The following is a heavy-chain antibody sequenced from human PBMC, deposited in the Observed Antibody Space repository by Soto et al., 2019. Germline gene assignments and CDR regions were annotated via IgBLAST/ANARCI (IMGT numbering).Heavy chain of an antibody. Sequence: GGSLRLSCAASGFTFSSYGMHWVRQAPGKGLEWVAVISHDGSNKYYADSVKGRFTISRDNSKNTLYLQMNSLRAEDTAVYYCAKDPSERITMVRGPQYNWFHPWGQGT. J-gene: IGHJ5*02. D-gene: IGHD3-10*01. V-gene: IGHV3-30*18. CDR2: ISHDGSNK. CDR1: GFTFSSYG. CDR3: AKDPSERITMVRGPQYNWFHP.